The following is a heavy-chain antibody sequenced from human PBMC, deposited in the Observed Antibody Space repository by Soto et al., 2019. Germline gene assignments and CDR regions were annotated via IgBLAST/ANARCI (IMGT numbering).Heavy chain of an antibody. V-gene: IGHV1-18*04. CDR2: ISGYNGNT. D-gene: IGHD3-10*01. CDR1: GYTFTSYG. Sequence: QVQLVQSGAEVKKPGASVKVSCKASGYTFTSYGVSWVRQAPGQVLEWMGWISGYNGNTNYAQKLQGRVTKTTDTSTSTADMELRSLRSDDTAVYYCARAGKYYYGSGSPYYYGMDVWGQGITVTVSS. J-gene: IGHJ6*02. CDR3: ARAGKYYYGSGSPYYYGMDV.